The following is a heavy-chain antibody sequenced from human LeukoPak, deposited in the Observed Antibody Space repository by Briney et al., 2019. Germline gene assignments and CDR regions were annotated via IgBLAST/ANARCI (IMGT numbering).Heavy chain of an antibody. CDR2: IIPIFGTA. J-gene: IGHJ5*02. V-gene: IGHV1-69*13. D-gene: IGHD3-3*01. Sequence: SVKVSCKASGGTFSSYAISWVRQAPGQGLEWMGGIIPIFGTANYAQKFQGRVTITADESTSTAYMELSSLRSEDTAVYYCARVPIFGVVTLNWFDPWGQGTLVTVSS. CDR3: ARVPIFGVVTLNWFDP. CDR1: GGTFSSYA.